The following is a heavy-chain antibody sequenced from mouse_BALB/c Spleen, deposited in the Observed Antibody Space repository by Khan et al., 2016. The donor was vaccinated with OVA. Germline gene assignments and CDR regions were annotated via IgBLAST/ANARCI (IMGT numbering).Heavy chain of an antibody. J-gene: IGHJ2*01. Sequence: QVQLQQSGPELVWPGVSVKISCKGSGYTFTDYSMHWVKQSHAKSLEWIGVISTDSVNTNYNQKFKGKATLTVDKSSSTAYMELARMTSEDSAIYYCAIRGYFDYWGQGTTLTVSS. CDR2: ISTDSVNT. CDR3: AIRGYFDY. V-gene: IGHV1S137*01. CDR1: GYTFTDYS.